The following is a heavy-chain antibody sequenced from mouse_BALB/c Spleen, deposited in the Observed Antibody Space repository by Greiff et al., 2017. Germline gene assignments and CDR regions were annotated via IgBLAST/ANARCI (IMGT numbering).Heavy chain of an antibody. CDR2: ILPGSGST. D-gene: IGHD6-1*01. Sequence: LVEPGASVKISCKATGYTFSSYWIEWVKQRPGHGLEWIGEILPGSGSTNYNEKFKGKATFTADTSSNTAYMQLSSLTSEDSAVYYCARGGSPAYWGQGTLVTVSA. CDR1: GYTFSSYW. V-gene: IGHV1-9*01. J-gene: IGHJ3*01. CDR3: ARGGSPAY.